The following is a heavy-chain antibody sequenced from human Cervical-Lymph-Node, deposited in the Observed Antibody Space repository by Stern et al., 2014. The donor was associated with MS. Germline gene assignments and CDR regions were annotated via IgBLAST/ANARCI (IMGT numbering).Heavy chain of an antibody. CDR1: GGSFKSYA. CDR2: TIPMFTST. Sequence: MQLVEAGPEVKKPGSSVKVSCKASGGSFKSYAITWVRQAPGQVPEWRGGTIPMFTSTNIAQRFQGRVTITADESTNTAYMEMRSLRTDDTAVYYCARDRNGEGVMAYWGQGTLVTVSS. D-gene: IGHD3-16*01. V-gene: IGHV1-69*01. J-gene: IGHJ4*02. CDR3: ARDRNGEGVMAY.